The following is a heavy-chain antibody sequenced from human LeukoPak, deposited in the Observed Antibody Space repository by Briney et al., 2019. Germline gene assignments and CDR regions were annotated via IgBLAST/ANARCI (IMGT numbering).Heavy chain of an antibody. CDR3: ARGSSDYYYYGMDV. Sequence: PGGSLRLSCAASGFTFSSYAMTWVRQTPGKGLEWVSAISDGGDRIYYADSVEGRFTISRDNSKNALYLQMNSLRAEDTAVYYCARGSSDYYYYGMDVWGQGTTVTVSS. J-gene: IGHJ6*02. V-gene: IGHV3-23*01. D-gene: IGHD6-6*01. CDR1: GFTFSSYA. CDR2: ISDGGDRI.